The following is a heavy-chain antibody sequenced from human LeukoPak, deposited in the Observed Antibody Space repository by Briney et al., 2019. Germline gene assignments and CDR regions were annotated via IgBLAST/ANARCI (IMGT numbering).Heavy chain of an antibody. Sequence: PGGSLRLSCAASGFTFSRYWMSWVRQAPGKGLEWVANIKQDGSEKYYVDSVKGRFTISRDNAKNSLYLQMNSLRAEDTAVYYCALGGWVLGFLYWGQGTLVTVSS. D-gene: IGHD1-26*01. V-gene: IGHV3-7*01. J-gene: IGHJ4*02. CDR3: ALGGWVLGFLY. CDR1: GFTFSRYW. CDR2: IKQDGSEK.